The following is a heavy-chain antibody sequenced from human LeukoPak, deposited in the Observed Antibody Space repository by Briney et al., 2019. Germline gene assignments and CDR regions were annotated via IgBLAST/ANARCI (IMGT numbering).Heavy chain of an antibody. J-gene: IGHJ4*02. V-gene: IGHV2-5*01. CDR3: AHYGDYRFLYYFDH. CDR2: IYWNNDN. CDR1: GFSLNTPGVG. Sequence: SGPTLVNPTQTLTLTCTVSGFSLNTPGVGVGWIRQPPGKALEWLALIYWNNDNRYSPSLRSRLTITKDTSKNQVVLTMTKMDPVDTATYYCAHYGDYRFLYYFDHWGQGTLVTVSS. D-gene: IGHD4-17*01.